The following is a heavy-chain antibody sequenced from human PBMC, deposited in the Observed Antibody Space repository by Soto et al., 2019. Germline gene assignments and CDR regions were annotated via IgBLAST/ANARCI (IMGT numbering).Heavy chain of an antibody. CDR1: GYAFTSYG. D-gene: IGHD2-8*01. CDR2: ISAYNGDT. J-gene: IGHJ4*02. CDR3: ARSGAYCTSITCLFDSF. V-gene: IGHV1-18*01. Sequence: QAQLVQSGGEVKKPGASVKVSCRASGYAFTSYGYAWVRQAPGQGLEWMGWISAYNGDTNYAQKSQYRVTLTTDTSTTTVHMELRNLGSDDTAVYYCARSGAYCTSITCLFDSFWGLGTLVTVSS.